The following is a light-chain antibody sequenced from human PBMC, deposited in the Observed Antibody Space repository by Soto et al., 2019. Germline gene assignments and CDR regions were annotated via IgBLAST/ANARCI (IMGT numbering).Light chain of an antibody. CDR1: QSVVYSDGIAY. CDR2: RVS. Sequence: DVVMTQSPLSLPVTLGQPASISCRSSQSVVYSDGIAYLTWFQQRPGQSPRRLIYRVSKRDSGVTDRFSGSGSGTDFTLKISRVEAEDVGVYYCMQGTNWPPTFGRGTKVEIK. CDR3: MQGTNWPPT. J-gene: IGKJ1*01. V-gene: IGKV2-30*01.